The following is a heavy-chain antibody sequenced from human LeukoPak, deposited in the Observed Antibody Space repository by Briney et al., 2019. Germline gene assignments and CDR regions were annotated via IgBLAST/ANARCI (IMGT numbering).Heavy chain of an antibody. CDR2: ITSSGSTI. Sequence: GGSLTLSCAASGFTFSDYYMSWIRQAPGKGLEWVSYITSSGSTIYYADSMKGRFTISRDNAKHSLFLQLDSLRAEDTAVYYCARIGRPADFDNWGQGTLVIVSS. D-gene: IGHD6-6*01. V-gene: IGHV3-11*01. J-gene: IGHJ3*02. CDR3: ARIGRPADFDN. CDR1: GFTFSDYY.